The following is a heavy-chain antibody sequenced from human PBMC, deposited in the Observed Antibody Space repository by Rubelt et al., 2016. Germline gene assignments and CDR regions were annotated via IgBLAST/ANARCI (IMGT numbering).Heavy chain of an antibody. CDR2: ISYDGSNK. Sequence: AMHWVRQAPGEGLEWVAVISYDGSNKYYADSVKGRFTISRDNSKNTLYLQMNSLRAEDTAVYYCARDPHDYSNYDYYYGMDVWGQGTTVTVSS. V-gene: IGHV3-30*04. D-gene: IGHD4-11*01. CDR3: ARDPHDYSNYDYYYGMDV. J-gene: IGHJ6*02. CDR1: A.